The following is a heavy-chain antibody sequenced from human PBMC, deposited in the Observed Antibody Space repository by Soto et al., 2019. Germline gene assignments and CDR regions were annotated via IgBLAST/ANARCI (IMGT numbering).Heavy chain of an antibody. CDR1: GFTVSSNY. CDR2: IYTGGTT. J-gene: IGHJ1*01. CDR3: ARDLGRDSNQH. V-gene: IGHV3-53*01. D-gene: IGHD4-4*01. Sequence: EVQLVESGGGLIQPGGSLRLSCAASGFTVSSNYMSWVRQAPGKGLAWVSVIYTGGTTLYADSVKGRFTISRDISKNTVYLQMNSLRAEVTAVYYCARDLGRDSNQHWGQGTLVTVSS.